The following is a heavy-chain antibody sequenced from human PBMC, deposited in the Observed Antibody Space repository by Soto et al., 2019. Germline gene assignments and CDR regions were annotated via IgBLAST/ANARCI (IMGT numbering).Heavy chain of an antibody. CDR3: ARGVRYFDWLLSLTFDY. V-gene: IGHV4-59*01. J-gene: IGHJ4*02. Sequence: SETLSLTCTVSGGSISSYYWSWIRQPPGKGLEWIGYIYYSGSTNYNPSLKSRVTISVDTSKNQFSLKLSSVTAADTAVYYCARGVRYFDWLLSLTFDYWGLGTLVTVSS. CDR2: IYYSGST. D-gene: IGHD3-9*01. CDR1: GGSISSYY.